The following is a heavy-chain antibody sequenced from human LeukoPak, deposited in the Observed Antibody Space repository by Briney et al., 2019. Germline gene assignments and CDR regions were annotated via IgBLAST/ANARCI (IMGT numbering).Heavy chain of an antibody. Sequence: SETLSLTCAVYGGSFSGYYWSWIRQPPGKGLEWIGEINHSGSTNYNPSLKSRVTISVDTSKNQFSLKLSSVTAADTAVYYRARDRYCSGGSCYLARFGYWGQGTLVTVSS. V-gene: IGHV4-34*01. CDR2: INHSGST. CDR1: GGSFSGYY. CDR3: ARDRYCSGGSCYLARFGY. J-gene: IGHJ4*02. D-gene: IGHD2-15*01.